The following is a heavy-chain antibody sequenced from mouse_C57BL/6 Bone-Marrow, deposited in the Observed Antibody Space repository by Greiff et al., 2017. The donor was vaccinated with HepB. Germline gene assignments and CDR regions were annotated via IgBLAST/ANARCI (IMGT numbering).Heavy chain of an antibody. Sequence: EVQRVESGPGLVKPSQSLSLTCSVTGYSITSGYYWNWIRQFPGNKLEWMGYISYDGSNNYNPSLKNRISITRDTSKNQFFLKLNSVTTEDTATYYCAKTAQAIAMDYWGQGTSVTVSS. V-gene: IGHV3-6*01. CDR3: AKTAQAIAMDY. CDR1: GYSITSGYY. D-gene: IGHD3-2*02. CDR2: ISYDGSN. J-gene: IGHJ4*01.